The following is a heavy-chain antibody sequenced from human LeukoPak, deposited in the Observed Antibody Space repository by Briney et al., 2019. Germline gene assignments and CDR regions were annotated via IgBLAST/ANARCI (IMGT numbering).Heavy chain of an antibody. CDR2: INHRGST. V-gene: IGHV4-34*01. CDR3: ARGVFSMRPYFDY. Sequence: PSETLSLTCAVYGGSFSGYYWSWIRQPPGKGLEWIGEINHRGSTNYNPSLKSRVTISVDTSKNQFSLKLSSVTAADTAVYYCARGVFSMRPYFDYWGQGTLVTVSS. J-gene: IGHJ4*02. CDR1: GGSFSGYY. D-gene: IGHD2-8*01.